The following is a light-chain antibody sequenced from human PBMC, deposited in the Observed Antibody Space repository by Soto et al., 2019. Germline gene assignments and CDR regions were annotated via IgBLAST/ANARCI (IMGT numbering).Light chain of an antibody. CDR2: GAS. V-gene: IGKV1-39*01. CDR1: ENIDDY. CDR3: QQSYNAPPYT. J-gene: IGKJ3*01. Sequence: IQMTQSPSSLSASVGDRVTITCRASENIDDYLNWYQQKPGKAPKLLIHGASNLQGGVPSRFSATGSGTDFTLSINTLHPEDFATYYCQQSYNAPPYTFGSGTIVDLK.